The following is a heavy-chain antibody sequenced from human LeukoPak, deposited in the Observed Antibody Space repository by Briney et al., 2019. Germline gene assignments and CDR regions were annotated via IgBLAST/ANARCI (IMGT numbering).Heavy chain of an antibody. D-gene: IGHD3-3*01. CDR1: GGSISSHY. Sequence: SETLSLTCTVSGGSISSHYWSWIRQPPGKGLEWIGYIYYSGSTNYNPSLKSRVTISVDTSKNQFSLKLSSVTAADTAVYYCARAPPITIFGVVTPYYFDYWGQGTLVTVSS. CDR2: IYYSGST. CDR3: ARAPPITIFGVVTPYYFDY. V-gene: IGHV4-59*11. J-gene: IGHJ4*02.